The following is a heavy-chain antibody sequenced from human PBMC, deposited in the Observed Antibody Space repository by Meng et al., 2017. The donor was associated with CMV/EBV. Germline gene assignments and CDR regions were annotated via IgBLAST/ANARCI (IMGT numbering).Heavy chain of an antibody. CDR1: GGTFSSYA. Sequence: SVKVSCKASGGTFSSYAISWVRQAPGQGLEWMGGIIPIFGTANYAQKFQGRVTITTDESTSTAYVELSSLRSEDTAVYYCARHFVVVPEKNWFDPWGQGTLVTVSS. J-gene: IGHJ5*02. D-gene: IGHD2-2*01. CDR2: IIPIFGTA. V-gene: IGHV1-69*05. CDR3: ARHFVVVPEKNWFDP.